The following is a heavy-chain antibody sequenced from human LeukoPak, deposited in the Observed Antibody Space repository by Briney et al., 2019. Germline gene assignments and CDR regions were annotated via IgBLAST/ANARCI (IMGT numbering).Heavy chain of an antibody. D-gene: IGHD3-10*01. V-gene: IGHV1-8*01. Sequence: ASVKVSCKASGYTFTSYDINWVRQATGQGLEWMGWMNPNSGNTGYAQKFQGRVTMTRNTSISTAYMELSSLRSEDTAVYYCARLSHYGSGSYYPLYYYYGMDVWGQGTTVTVSS. CDR3: ARLSHYGSGSYYPLYYYYGMDV. CDR1: GYTFTSYD. CDR2: MNPNSGNT. J-gene: IGHJ6*02.